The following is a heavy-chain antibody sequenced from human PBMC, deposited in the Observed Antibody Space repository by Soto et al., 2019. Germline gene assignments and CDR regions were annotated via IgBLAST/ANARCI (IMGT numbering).Heavy chain of an antibody. D-gene: IGHD3-22*01. CDR3: ARDLDSSGFSPAWLDP. CDR1: GGSLSNYY. CDR2: IYTGGSI. J-gene: IGHJ5*02. Sequence: PSETLSLTCSVSGGSLSNYYWSWIRQPTGKGLEWIGRIYTGGSINYNPSLKSRVTMSVDTSKQQFSLKLTSATAADTAVYYCARDLDSSGFSPAWLDPWGQGTLVTVSS. V-gene: IGHV4-4*07.